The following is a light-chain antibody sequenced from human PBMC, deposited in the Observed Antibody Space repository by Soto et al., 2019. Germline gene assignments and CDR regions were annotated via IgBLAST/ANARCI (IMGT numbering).Light chain of an antibody. J-gene: IGKJ3*01. Sequence: EIVLTQSPGTLSLSPGERATFSCRASQSVSSNFLAWYQQKPGQAPRLLIYGTSRRATGIPDRFSGSGSGTDFTLTISRLEPEDCAVYYCHYYDDSPPFPFGPGTKVDIK. CDR1: QSVSSNF. V-gene: IGKV3-20*01. CDR3: HYYDDSPPFP. CDR2: GTS.